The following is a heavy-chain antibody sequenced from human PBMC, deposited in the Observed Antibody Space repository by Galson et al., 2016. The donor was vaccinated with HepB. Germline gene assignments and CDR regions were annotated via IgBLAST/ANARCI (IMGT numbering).Heavy chain of an antibody. Sequence: SLRLSCAASEFTFSTYGMHWVRQAPGKGLEWVALIWHDGSNKYYADSVKGRFTISRDNPKNTLYLQMNSLKVEDTAVYYCGREMQVAAAAAFDFWGRGTLVTVSS. CDR1: EFTFSTYG. CDR3: GREMQVAAAAAFDF. J-gene: IGHJ4*02. CDR2: IWHDGSNK. V-gene: IGHV3-33*01. D-gene: IGHD6-13*01.